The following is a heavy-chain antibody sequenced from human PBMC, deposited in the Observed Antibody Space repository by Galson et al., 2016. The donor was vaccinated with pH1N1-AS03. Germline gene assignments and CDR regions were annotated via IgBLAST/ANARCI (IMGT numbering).Heavy chain of an antibody. CDR1: GFTFTDFA. D-gene: IGHD1-1*01. J-gene: IGHJ6*02. Sequence: SLRLSCATSGFTFTDFAVSWVRQAPGRGLEWVSATSSSGGSTYYAESVKGRFTISRDYSKNTVDLQMNSLRAEDTAVYYCAKDRNAYRLPYFSGSDVWGQGTTVIVSS. V-gene: IGHV3-23*01. CDR3: AKDRNAYRLPYFSGSDV. CDR2: TSSSGGST.